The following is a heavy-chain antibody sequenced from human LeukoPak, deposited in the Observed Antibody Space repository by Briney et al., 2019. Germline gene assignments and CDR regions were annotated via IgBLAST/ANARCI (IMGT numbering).Heavy chain of an antibody. V-gene: IGHV5-51*01. J-gene: IGHJ4*02. D-gene: IGHD6-19*01. Sequence: GESLKISCKGSGYRFTSYWIGWVRPMPGKGLEWMGIIYPGDSDTRYSPSFQGQVTISADKSISTAYLQWSSLKASDTAMYYCARAGYSSGWYFDYWGQGTLVTVSS. CDR1: GYRFTSYW. CDR2: IYPGDSDT. CDR3: ARAGYSSGWYFDY.